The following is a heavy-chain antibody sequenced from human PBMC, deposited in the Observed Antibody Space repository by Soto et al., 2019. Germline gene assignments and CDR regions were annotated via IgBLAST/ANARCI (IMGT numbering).Heavy chain of an antibody. J-gene: IGHJ6*02. D-gene: IGHD2-2*01. V-gene: IGHV1-69*01. CDR2: IIPIFGTA. CDR3: ARAHLGYCSSTSCYSIYYGMDV. CDR1: GGTFSSYA. Sequence: QVQLVQSGAEVKKPGSSVKVSCKASGGTFSSYAISWVRQAPGQGLEWMGGIIPIFGTANYAQKFQGRVTITADESTITAYMELSSLRSEDTAVYYCARAHLGYCSSTSCYSIYYGMDVWGQGTTVTVSS.